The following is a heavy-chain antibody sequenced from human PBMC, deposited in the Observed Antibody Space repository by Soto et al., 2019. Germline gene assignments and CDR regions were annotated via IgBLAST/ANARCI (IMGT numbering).Heavy chain of an antibody. CDR2: ISSSSSYI. CDR1: GFTFSSYS. J-gene: IGHJ6*02. V-gene: IGHV3-21*01. D-gene: IGHD2-2*01. CDR3: AIIYQLLPYYYGMDV. Sequence: GGSLRLSCAASGFTFSSYSMNWVRQAPGKGLEWVSSISSSSSYIYYADSVKGRFTISRDNAKNSLHLQMNSLRAEDTAVYYCAIIYQLLPYYYGMDVWGQGTTVTVSS.